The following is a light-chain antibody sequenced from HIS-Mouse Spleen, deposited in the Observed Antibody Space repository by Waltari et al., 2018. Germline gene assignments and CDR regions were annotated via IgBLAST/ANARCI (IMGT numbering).Light chain of an antibody. J-gene: IGLJ3*02. CDR2: RNN. CDR1: SSNIGSNY. Sequence: QSVLTQPPSASGTPGQRVTISCSGSSSNIGSNYVYWYQQLPGTAPKLPIYRNNRRPSAVPDRFSGSQSGTSASLAISGLRSEDEADYYCAAWDDSLSGPVFGGGTKLTVL. CDR3: AAWDDSLSGPV. V-gene: IGLV1-47*01.